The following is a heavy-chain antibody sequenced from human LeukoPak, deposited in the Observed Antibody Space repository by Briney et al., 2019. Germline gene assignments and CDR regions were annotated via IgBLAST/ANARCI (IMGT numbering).Heavy chain of an antibody. CDR3: AKSRSPGFDY. CDR2: ISYDGSDK. J-gene: IGHJ4*02. V-gene: IGHV3-30*04. CDR1: GFTFSNYT. Sequence: GRSLRLSCAASGFTFSNYTMHWVRQAPGKGLEWVAVISYDGSDKYYADSVKGRFTISRDNSKNTLYLQMNSLRVDDTAVYYCAKSRSPGFDYWGQGTLVTVSS. D-gene: IGHD1-14*01.